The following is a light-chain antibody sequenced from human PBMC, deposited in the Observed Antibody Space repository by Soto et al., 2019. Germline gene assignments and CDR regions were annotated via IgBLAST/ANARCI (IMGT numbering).Light chain of an antibody. CDR1: QSVTNTY. CDR3: QQYAYPPWT. J-gene: IGKJ1*01. Sequence: ETVLTQSPGTLSLSPGERATLSCRASQSVTNTYLAWYQHRPGQAPRLLIYGASTRATGISDRFSGSGSGTDFTLTIRRLEPEDFAVYYCQQYAYPPWTFGHGTKVEIK. V-gene: IGKV3-20*01. CDR2: GAS.